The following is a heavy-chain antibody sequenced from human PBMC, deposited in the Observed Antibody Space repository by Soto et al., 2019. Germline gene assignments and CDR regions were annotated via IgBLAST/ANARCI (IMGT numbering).Heavy chain of an antibody. J-gene: IGHJ4*02. CDR1: GFTVSNNH. Sequence: VQLVESGGGLIQPGGSLRLSCAASGFTVSNNHMTWVRQAAGKGLELVSFVHGGGSTSYADSVKGRFTISRDNSKNTLYLQLDSLRSEDTAIYYCAGRLTTAASLDYWGRGTLVTV. D-gene: IGHD3-16*01. CDR2: VHGGGST. CDR3: AGRLTTAASLDY. V-gene: IGHV3-53*01.